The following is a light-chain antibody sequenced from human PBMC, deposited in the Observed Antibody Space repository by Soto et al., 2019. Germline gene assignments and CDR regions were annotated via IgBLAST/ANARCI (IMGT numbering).Light chain of an antibody. CDR1: QSVSSSY. Sequence: EIVLTPSPGTLSLSPGERATLSCRASQSVSSSYLAWYQQKPGQAPGLLIYDTSTRASGVPDRFSGSGSGTEFTLTISRLEPEDFAVYYCQQYTDWPTTFGQGTKVDIK. J-gene: IGKJ1*01. CDR3: QQYTDWPTT. V-gene: IGKV3-20*01. CDR2: DTS.